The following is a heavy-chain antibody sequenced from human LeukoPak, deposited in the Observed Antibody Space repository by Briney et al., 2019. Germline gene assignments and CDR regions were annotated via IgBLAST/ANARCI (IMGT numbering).Heavy chain of an antibody. D-gene: IGHD5-18*01. Sequence: SGGSLRLSCAASGFTFSSYAMHWVRQAPGKGLEWVAVISYDGSNKYYADSVKGRFTISRDDSKNTLYLQMNSLRAEDTAVYYCARVIPGPGDTAMVPWGQGTLVTVSS. V-gene: IGHV3-30*04. CDR1: GFTFSSYA. CDR2: ISYDGSNK. J-gene: IGHJ5*02. CDR3: ARVIPGPGDTAMVP.